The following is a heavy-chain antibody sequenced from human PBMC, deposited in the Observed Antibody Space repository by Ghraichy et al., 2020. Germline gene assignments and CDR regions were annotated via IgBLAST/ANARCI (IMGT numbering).Heavy chain of an antibody. D-gene: IGHD4-17*01. CDR3: ARGYGDYEVDAFDI. J-gene: IGHJ3*02. Sequence: LRLSCTVSGGSISSSSYYWAWIRQPPGKGLEWIGNIYYSGSTYYNPSLKSRATISVDKSKNQFSLRLRSVTAADTAVYYCARGYGDYEVDAFDIWGQGTMVTVSS. V-gene: IGHV4-39*01. CDR2: IYYSGST. CDR1: GGSISSSSYY.